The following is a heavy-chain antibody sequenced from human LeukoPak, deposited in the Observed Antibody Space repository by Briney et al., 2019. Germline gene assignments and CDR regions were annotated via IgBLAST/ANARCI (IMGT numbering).Heavy chain of an antibody. D-gene: IGHD6-13*01. CDR1: GYTFTSYY. Sequence: ASVKVSCKASGYTFTSYYMHWVRQAPGQGLEWMGWINPKSGGTNYAQKFQGRVTMTRDTSISTAYMELSRVRSDDTAVYYCAREAAAGASDAEYFQHWGQGTLVTVSS. J-gene: IGHJ1*01. CDR2: INPKSGGT. V-gene: IGHV1-2*02. CDR3: AREAAAGASDAEYFQH.